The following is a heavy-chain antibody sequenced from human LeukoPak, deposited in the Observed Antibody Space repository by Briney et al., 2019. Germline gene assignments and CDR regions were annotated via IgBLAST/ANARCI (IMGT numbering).Heavy chain of an antibody. CDR3: ATTTPLWYYDSSGYPVVEWFDP. Sequence: ASVPVSCKASGYTFTSYDINWVRQAAGQGLEGMGWMNPNWGNTDYAQKFQGRVTMTRNTSIRTAYMELSSLRSEDTAVYYCATTTPLWYYDSSGYPVVEWFDPWGQGTLVTVSS. CDR1: GYTFTSYD. V-gene: IGHV1-8*01. J-gene: IGHJ5*02. D-gene: IGHD3-22*01. CDR2: MNPNWGNT.